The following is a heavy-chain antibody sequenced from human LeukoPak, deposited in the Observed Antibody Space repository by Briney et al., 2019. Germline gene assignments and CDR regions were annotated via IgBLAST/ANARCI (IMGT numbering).Heavy chain of an antibody. D-gene: IGHD6-13*01. CDR2: ISAYNGEK. Sequence: GASVTVSCKSSVYTFTKYGISWVRQAAAQGREGVGRISAYNGEKNYVQKLQGRVTITTATSTSTAYMELRSLRSDDTAVYYCARDYGPIAAAATEYYYYGLDVWGQGTTVTVSS. V-gene: IGHV1-18*01. CDR1: VYTFTKYG. J-gene: IGHJ6*02. CDR3: ARDYGPIAAAATEYYYYGLDV.